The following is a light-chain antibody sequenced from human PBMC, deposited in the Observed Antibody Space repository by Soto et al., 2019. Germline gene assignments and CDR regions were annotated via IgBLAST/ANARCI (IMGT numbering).Light chain of an antibody. V-gene: IGKV1-5*03. CDR2: RAS. CDR1: QSVDTW. Sequence: DIQMTQFPSTLSASVGDSVTITCRASQSVDTWLAWYQQKPGKAPSLLIYRASSLESGIPSRFSGSGSGTEFTLTIRSLQPDDFASYYCQQYNNYPRTFGQGTKV. J-gene: IGKJ1*01. CDR3: QQYNNYPRT.